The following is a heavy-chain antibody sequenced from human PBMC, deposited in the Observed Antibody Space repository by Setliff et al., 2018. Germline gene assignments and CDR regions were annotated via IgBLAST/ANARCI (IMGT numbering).Heavy chain of an antibody. CDR2: INAGNGDT. CDR1: GYTFANYG. Sequence: GASVKVSCKASGYTFANYGLHWVRQAPGQRLEWMGWINAGNGDTKFSQKFQDTITMTADTSASTAYVELSSLRSEDTAVYYCARGRSTYFIDVWGKGTTVTVS. CDR3: ARGRSTYFIDV. V-gene: IGHV1-3*01. J-gene: IGHJ6*03.